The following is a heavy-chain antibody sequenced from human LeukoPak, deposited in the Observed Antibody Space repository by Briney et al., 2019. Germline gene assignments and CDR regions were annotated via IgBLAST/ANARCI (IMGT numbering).Heavy chain of an antibody. V-gene: IGHV4-39*01. D-gene: IGHD3-16*01. CDR1: GASISSSTYY. CDR2: IYYGVST. Sequence: PSETLSLTCTVSGASISSSTYYWGWIRQPPGKGLEYIGSIYYGVSTYYNPSLKSRVTISEDTSKNQFSLNLSSVTAADTAVYYCATRGTYAGNYYIDYWGQGTLVTVSS. J-gene: IGHJ4*02. CDR3: ATRGTYAGNYYIDY.